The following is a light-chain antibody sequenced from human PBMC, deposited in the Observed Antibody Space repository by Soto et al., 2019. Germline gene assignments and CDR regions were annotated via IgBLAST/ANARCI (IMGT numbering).Light chain of an antibody. Sequence: EIVLTQSPGTLSLSPGERATLSCRASQSVRDRYIAWYQQKPGQAPSLLIYDTSTSATSVPDRFSGSVSGTDFALTISRVEPEDFAIYFCQQYGSSPGTFGQGTKVEI. CDR3: QQYGSSPGT. CDR1: QSVRDRY. V-gene: IGKV3-20*01. CDR2: DTS. J-gene: IGKJ1*01.